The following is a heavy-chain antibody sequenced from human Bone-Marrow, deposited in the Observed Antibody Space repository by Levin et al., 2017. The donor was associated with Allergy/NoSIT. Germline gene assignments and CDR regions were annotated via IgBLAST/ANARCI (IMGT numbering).Heavy chain of an antibody. J-gene: IGHJ4*02. D-gene: IGHD6-19*01. CDR2: ICPDDSDT. CDR3: ARQAQVAGPGIDY. CDR1: GYSFTKYW. Sequence: GESLKISCQGSGYSFTKYWIGWVRQMPGQGLEWMGIICPDDSDTRYDPSFEGQVTISADKSINTAYLQWSSLKATDTAIYYCARQAQVAGPGIDYWGQGTLVTVSA. V-gene: IGHV5-51*01.